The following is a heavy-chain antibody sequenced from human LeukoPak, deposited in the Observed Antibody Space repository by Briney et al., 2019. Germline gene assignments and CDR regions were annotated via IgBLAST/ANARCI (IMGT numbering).Heavy chain of an antibody. J-gene: IGHJ4*02. D-gene: IGHD6-6*01. CDR1: GFTFTTYW. Sequence: PGESLRLSCAASGFTFTTYWMSWVRQAPGKGLEWVANIKQDGTEKYYVDSVKGRFTISRDNSKNTLYLQMNSLRAEDTAVYYCASSSSFRGYWGQGTLVTVSS. CDR2: IKQDGTEK. V-gene: IGHV3-7*01. CDR3: ASSSSFRGY.